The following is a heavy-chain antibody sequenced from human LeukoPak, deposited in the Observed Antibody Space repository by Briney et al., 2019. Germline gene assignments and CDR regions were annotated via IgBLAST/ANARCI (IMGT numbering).Heavy chain of an antibody. CDR2: ISYDGRNQ. Sequence: PGGSLRLSCEASGFIFSSYGFHWVRQAPGKGLEWVTLISYDGRNQYYGQSVKGRFTISRDNSKNIVYLQMNSLRIEDTGVYYCAKDRRESYNGPGFWGLGAMVTVS. CDR3: AKDRRESYNGPGF. J-gene: IGHJ3*01. D-gene: IGHD3-16*01. CDR1: GFIFSSYG. V-gene: IGHV3-30*18.